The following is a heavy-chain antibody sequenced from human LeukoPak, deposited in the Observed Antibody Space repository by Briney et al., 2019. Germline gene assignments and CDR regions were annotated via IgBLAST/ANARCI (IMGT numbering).Heavy chain of an antibody. CDR2: INSDGSST. J-gene: IGHJ4*02. V-gene: IGHV3-74*01. D-gene: IGHD3-16*02. Sequence: GGSLRLSCAASGFTFSSYWMHWVRQAPGKGLVWVSRINSDGSSTSYADSLKGRLTISRDNAKNSVYLQMDSLRAEDTAVYYCARHRTASDHWGQGILVTVSS. CDR1: GFTFSSYW. CDR3: ARHRTASDH.